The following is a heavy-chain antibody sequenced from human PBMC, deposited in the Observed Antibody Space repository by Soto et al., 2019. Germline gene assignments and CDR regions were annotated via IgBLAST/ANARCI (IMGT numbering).Heavy chain of an antibody. CDR3: ARDLMWYNWNRRPNYYYYYGMDV. V-gene: IGHV3-33*01. CDR2: IWYDGSNK. CDR1: GFTFSSYG. J-gene: IGHJ6*02. Sequence: GGSLRLSCAASGFTFSSYGMHWVRQAPGKGLEWVAVIWYDGSNKYYADSVKGRFTISRDNSKNTLYLQMNSLRAEDTAVYYCARDLMWYNWNRRPNYYYYYGMDVWGQGXTVTVSS. D-gene: IGHD1-20*01.